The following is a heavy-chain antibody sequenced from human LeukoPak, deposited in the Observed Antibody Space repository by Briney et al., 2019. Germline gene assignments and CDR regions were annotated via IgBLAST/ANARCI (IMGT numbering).Heavy chain of an antibody. CDR2: INPSGGST. CDR1: GYTFTSHY. CDR3: AREAGLDGGYYYFDY. J-gene: IGHJ4*02. V-gene: IGHV1-46*01. Sequence: ASVKVPCKASGYTFTSHYMHWVRQAPGQGLEWMGIINPSGGSTSYAQKFQGRVTMTRDTSTSTVYMELSSLRSEDTAVYYCAREAGLDGGYYYFDYWGQGTLVTVSS. D-gene: IGHD3-22*01.